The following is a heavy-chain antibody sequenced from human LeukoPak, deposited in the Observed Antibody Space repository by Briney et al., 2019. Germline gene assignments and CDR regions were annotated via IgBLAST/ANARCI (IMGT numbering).Heavy chain of an antibody. D-gene: IGHD5-18*01. Sequence: KSGGSLRLSCAASGFTFINAWMAWVRQAPGKGLEWVGRIKAKAHGGTIEYAAPVKGRFTISRDDSKNTLYLQMNSLKTEDTAVYYCTTQLWLFLRWGDGDYWGQGTLVTVSS. CDR3: TTQLWLFLRWGDGDY. V-gene: IGHV3-15*01. CDR2: IKAKAHGGTI. J-gene: IGHJ4*02. CDR1: GFTFINAW.